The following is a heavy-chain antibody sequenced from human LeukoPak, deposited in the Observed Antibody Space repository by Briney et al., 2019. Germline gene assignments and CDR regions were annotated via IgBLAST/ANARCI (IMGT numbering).Heavy chain of an antibody. V-gene: IGHV4-59*01. CDR3: ARDRSYSGNYYAY. D-gene: IGHD1-26*01. CDR2: IYYTGST. Sequence: SETLSLTCTVSGGSMSSYYWSWIRQPPGKGLEWIGCIYYTGSTNYNPSLKSRATISVDKSKNQFSLNLSSVTAADTAVYYCARDRSYSGNYYAYWGQGTLVTVSS. J-gene: IGHJ4*02. CDR1: GGSMSSYY.